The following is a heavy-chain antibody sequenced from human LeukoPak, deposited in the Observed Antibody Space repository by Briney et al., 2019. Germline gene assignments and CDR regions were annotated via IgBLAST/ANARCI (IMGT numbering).Heavy chain of an antibody. CDR1: GGTISSGSYY. CDR2: IDTSGRT. D-gene: IGHD3-10*01. Sequence: SETLSLTCTVSGGTISSGSYYWSWIRQPAGKGLEWIGRIDTSGRTNYNPSLKTRITISLDKSKNQISLKLSSVTAADTAVYYCARDEGSGWFDPWGQGTLVTVSS. J-gene: IGHJ5*02. CDR3: ARDEGSGWFDP. V-gene: IGHV4-61*02.